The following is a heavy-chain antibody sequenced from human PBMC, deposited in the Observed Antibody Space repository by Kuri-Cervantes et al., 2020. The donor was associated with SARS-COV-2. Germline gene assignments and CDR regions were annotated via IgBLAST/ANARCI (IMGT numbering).Heavy chain of an antibody. CDR3: ATSLYYYDSSGYYEN. D-gene: IGHD3-22*01. V-gene: IGHV3-73*01. CDR2: VRGKANNYAT. CDR1: GFLFSASA. Sequence: GESLKISCEVSGFLFSASAIHRVRQASGKGLEWVGRVRGKANNYATAYAASVKGRFTISRDDLKNMAYLQMNSLKTEDTAVYYCATSLYYYDSSGYYENWGQGTLVTVSS. J-gene: IGHJ4*02.